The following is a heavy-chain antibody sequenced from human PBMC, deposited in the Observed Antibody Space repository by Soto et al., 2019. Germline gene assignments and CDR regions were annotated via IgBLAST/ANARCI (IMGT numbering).Heavy chain of an antibody. CDR2: INHSGST. J-gene: IGHJ4*02. CDR3: ARVPSSSGWYGIDY. V-gene: IGHV4-34*01. D-gene: IGHD6-19*01. CDR1: GGSFSGYY. Sequence: PSETLSLTCAVYGGSFSGYYWSWIRQPPGKGLKWIGEINHSGSTNYNPSLKSRVTISVDTSKNQFSLKLSSVTAADTAVYYCARVPSSSGWYGIDYWGQGTLVTSPQ.